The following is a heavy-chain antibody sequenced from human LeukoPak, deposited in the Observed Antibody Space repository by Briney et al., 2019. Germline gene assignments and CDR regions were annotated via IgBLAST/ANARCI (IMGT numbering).Heavy chain of an antibody. Sequence: SESLSLICTLSGGSMSSGDYYWGWIRQPPGKGLEWIGGIYYSGSTYYNTSLKSRVTISVDTSKNQFSLQLSSVTAADTAVYYCASTIRLQNYYYYYMDVWGKGTTVTVSS. D-gene: IGHD4-11*01. CDR1: GGSMSSGDYY. CDR3: ASTIRLQNYYYYYMDV. CDR2: IYYSGST. J-gene: IGHJ6*03. V-gene: IGHV4-30-4*02.